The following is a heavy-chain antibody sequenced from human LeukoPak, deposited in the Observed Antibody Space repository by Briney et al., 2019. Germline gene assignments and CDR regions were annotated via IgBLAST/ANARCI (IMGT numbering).Heavy chain of an antibody. CDR1: GFNFSNYA. D-gene: IGHD3-22*01. CDR2: ISYAGSNK. J-gene: IGHJ4*02. CDR3: AREGPYYNDSSGYPDY. V-gene: IGHV3-30-3*01. Sequence: PGGSLRLSCAASGFNFSNYAVHWVRQAPGKGLEWVAVISYAGSNKYHADSVKGRFTISRDNSKNTLYLQMNSLRAEDTAVYYCAREGPYYNDSSGYPDYWGQGTLVTVSS.